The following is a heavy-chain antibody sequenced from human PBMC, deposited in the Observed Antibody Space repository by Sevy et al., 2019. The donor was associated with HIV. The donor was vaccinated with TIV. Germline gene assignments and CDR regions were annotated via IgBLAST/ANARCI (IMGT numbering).Heavy chain of an antibody. Sequence: GGSLRLSCVASGFSLESYWMNWVRQAPGKPLEWVANIKEDDTVKYYVESVKGRFTISRDNGRNLVYLLMNNWKVEDTALYYCVRAIQSEGSFWGQGTRVTVSS. CDR1: GFSLESYW. CDR3: VRAIQSEGSF. D-gene: IGHD2-21*01. J-gene: IGHJ4*02. V-gene: IGHV3-7*04. CDR2: IKEDDTVK.